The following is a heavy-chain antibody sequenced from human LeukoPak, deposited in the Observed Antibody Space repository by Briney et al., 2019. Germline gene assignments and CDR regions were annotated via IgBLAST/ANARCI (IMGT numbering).Heavy chain of an antibody. Sequence: GGSLRLSCAASGFIFSSYWMHWVRPAPGKGLVWVSRINSDGSSTTYADSVKGRFTISRENVKNTLYLEMNRLRAEGKAVYYCVGTWRGDNLDWLEPWGQGTLVTVSS. D-gene: IGHD3-3*01. V-gene: IGHV3-74*01. CDR1: GFIFSSYW. CDR2: INSDGSST. J-gene: IGHJ5*02. CDR3: VGTWRGDNLDWLEP.